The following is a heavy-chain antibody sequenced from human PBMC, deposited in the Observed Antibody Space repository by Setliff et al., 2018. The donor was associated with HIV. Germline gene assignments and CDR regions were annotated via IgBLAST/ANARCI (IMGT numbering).Heavy chain of an antibody. CDR3: ARAGTDYYYFLVN. CDR1: GFKFSSSA. D-gene: IGHD3-9*01. J-gene: IGHJ4*02. V-gene: IGHV3-30*04. CDR2: LSYQGTNI. Sequence: PGGSLRLSCAASGFKFSSSALHWVRQVPGKGLEWVAVLSYQGTNIYYADSVRGRFTVSRDTSRNTFYLEMNSLRPEDTALYFCARAGTDYYYFLVNWGQGTPVTVSS.